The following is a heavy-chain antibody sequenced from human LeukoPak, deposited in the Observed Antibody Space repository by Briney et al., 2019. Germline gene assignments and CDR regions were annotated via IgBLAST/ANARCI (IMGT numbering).Heavy chain of an antibody. CDR3: AGEYCSSTSCDDAFDI. V-gene: IGHV3-21*01. Sequence: PGGSLRLSCAASGFTFGSYSMNWVRQAPGKGLEWVSSISSSSSYIYYADSVKGRFTISRDNAKNSLYLQMNSLRAEDTAVYYCAGEYCSSTSCDDAFDIWGQGTMVTVSS. CDR2: ISSSSSYI. CDR1: GFTFGSYS. D-gene: IGHD2-2*01. J-gene: IGHJ3*02.